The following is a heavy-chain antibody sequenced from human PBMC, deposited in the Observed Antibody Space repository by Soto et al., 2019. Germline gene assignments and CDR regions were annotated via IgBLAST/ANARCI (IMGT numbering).Heavy chain of an antibody. CDR2: ISGSGGST. CDR1: GFTFSSYA. V-gene: IGHV3-23*01. CDR3: AKVVTLYYYYGMDV. J-gene: IGHJ6*02. D-gene: IGHD5-18*01. Sequence: GGSLTLSCAACGFTFSSYAMSCVRQAPGKGLEWVSAISGSGGSTYYADSVKGRFTISRDNSKNTLYLQMNSLRAEDTAVYYCAKVVTLYYYYGMDVWGQGTTVTVSS.